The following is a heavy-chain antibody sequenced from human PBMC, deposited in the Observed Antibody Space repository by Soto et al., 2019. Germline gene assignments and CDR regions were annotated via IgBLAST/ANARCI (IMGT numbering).Heavy chain of an antibody. CDR1: GDSVSSNSAA. J-gene: IGHJ6*02. D-gene: IGHD6-13*01. CDR2: TYYRSKWYN. V-gene: IGHV6-1*01. CDR3: ARDRKIGIAAAGQGSYYYGMDV. Sequence: PSRTLSLTCAMSGDSVSSNSAAWNWIRQSPSRGLEWLGRTYYRSKWYNDYAVSVKSRITINPDTSKNQFSLQLNSVTPEDTAVYYCARDRKIGIAAAGQGSYYYGMDVWGQGTTVTVSS.